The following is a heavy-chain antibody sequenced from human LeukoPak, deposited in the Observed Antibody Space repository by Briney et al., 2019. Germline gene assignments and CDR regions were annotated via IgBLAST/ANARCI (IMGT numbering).Heavy chain of an antibody. Sequence: GGTLRLSCAASGFTFSSYGMSWVRQAPGKGLEWVSAISGSGGSTYYADSVKGRFTISRDNSKNTLYLQMNSLRAEDTAVYYCARVVPPTDYGSGSYFWDPYYFDYWGQGTLVTVSS. D-gene: IGHD3-10*01. J-gene: IGHJ4*02. CDR3: ARVVPPTDYGSGSYFWDPYYFDY. CDR1: GFTFSSYG. CDR2: ISGSGGST. V-gene: IGHV3-23*01.